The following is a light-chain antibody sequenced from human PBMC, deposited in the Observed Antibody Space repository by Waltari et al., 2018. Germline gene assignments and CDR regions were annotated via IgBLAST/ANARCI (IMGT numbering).Light chain of an antibody. CDR3: CSYAGSYTHVV. J-gene: IGLJ2*01. CDR2: DVT. CDR1: TSVVGGSDS. V-gene: IGLV2-11*01. Sequence: QSALTQPRPLPRSPCTSVTLPCTGPTSVVGGSDSVSRYQHHPGKAPKLMICDVTKRPSGVPDRFSGSKSGNTASLTISGLQAEDEADYYCCSYAGSYTHVVFGGGTKLTVL.